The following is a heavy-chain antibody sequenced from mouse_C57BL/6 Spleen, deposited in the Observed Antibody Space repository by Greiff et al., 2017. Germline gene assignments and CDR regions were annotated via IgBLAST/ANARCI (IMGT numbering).Heavy chain of an antibody. J-gene: IGHJ1*03. CDR2: ISGGGGNT. CDR1: GFTFSSST. V-gene: IGHV5-9*04. D-gene: IGHD1-1*01. CDR3: AREHYGRSLRDFDV. Sequence: EVQVVESGGGLVKPGGSLKLSCAASGFTFSSSTMSWVRQTPEKRLEWVATISGGGGNTYYPDSVKGRVTISRDNAKNTLYLQMSSLRSEDTAMYYCAREHYGRSLRDFDVWGTGTTVTVAS.